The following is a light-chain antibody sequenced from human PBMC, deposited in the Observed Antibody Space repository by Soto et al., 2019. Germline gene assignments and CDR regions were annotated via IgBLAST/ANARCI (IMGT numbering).Light chain of an antibody. CDR1: TGDVTSGHY. CDR2: DTS. J-gene: IGLJ2*01. V-gene: IGLV7-46*01. Sequence: QAVVTQEPSLTVSPGGTVTLTCGSSTGDVTSGHYPYWFQQKPGQAPRTLIYDTSNRHSWTPARFSGSLLGGKAALTLSGAQPEDEADYYCLLSYTGARPVVFGGGTQLTVL. CDR3: LLSYTGARPVV.